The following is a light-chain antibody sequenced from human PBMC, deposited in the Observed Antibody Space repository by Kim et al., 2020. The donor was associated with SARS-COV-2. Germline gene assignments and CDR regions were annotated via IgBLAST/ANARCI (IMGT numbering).Light chain of an antibody. CDR1: NIGGKG. Sequence: SYELTQPPSVSLAPGKTATISCGGDNIGGKGVHWYQQKPGQAPVLIIYYDVDRPSGISERFSGSKSGNTATLTIRRVEAGGEGDYLCQVWDSGSDWVFGG. CDR3: QVWDSGSDWV. V-gene: IGLV3-21*01. CDR2: YDV. J-gene: IGLJ3*02.